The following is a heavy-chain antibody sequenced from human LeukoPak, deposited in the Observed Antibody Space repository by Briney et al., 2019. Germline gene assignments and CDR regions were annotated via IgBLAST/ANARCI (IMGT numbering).Heavy chain of an antibody. CDR1: GYTFTSYY. CDR2: FDPEDGET. D-gene: IGHD6-13*01. V-gene: IGHV1-24*01. J-gene: IGHJ4*02. Sequence: ASVKVSCKASGYTFTSYYMHWVRQAPGKGLEWMGGFDPEDGETIYAQKLQGRVTMTEDTSTDTAYMELSSLRSEDTAVYYCATGPRLAAAGSTFDYWGQGTLVTVSS. CDR3: ATGPRLAAAGSTFDY.